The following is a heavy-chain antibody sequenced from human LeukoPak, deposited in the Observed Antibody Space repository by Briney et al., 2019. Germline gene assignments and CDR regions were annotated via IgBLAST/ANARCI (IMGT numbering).Heavy chain of an antibody. J-gene: IGHJ4*02. V-gene: IGHV3-21*01. D-gene: IGHD2-2*01. Sequence: GGSLRLSCAASGFTFDDYGMSWVRQAPGKGLECVSSISSSSSYIYYADSVKGRFTISRDNAKNTMYLQMNSLRPEDTAVYYCAKNSCTSCYDRDFDYWGQGTLVTVSS. CDR2: ISSSSSYI. CDR3: AKNSCTSCYDRDFDY. CDR1: GFTFDDYG.